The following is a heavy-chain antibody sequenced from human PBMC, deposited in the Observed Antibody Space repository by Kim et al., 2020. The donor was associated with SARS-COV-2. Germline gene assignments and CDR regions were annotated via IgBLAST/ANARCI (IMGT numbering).Heavy chain of an antibody. CDR2: IYYSGST. J-gene: IGHJ6*02. D-gene: IGHD3-9*01. CDR3: ARFFHGPPRPILTGYLSPPPRYYGMDV. CDR1: GGSISSYY. V-gene: IGHV4-59*13. Sequence: SETLSLTCTVSGGSISSYYWSWIRQPPGKGLEWIGYIYYSGSTNYNPSLKSRVTISVDTSKNQFSLKLSSVTAADTAVYYCARFFHGPPRPILTGYLSPPPRYYGMDVWGQGTTVTVSS.